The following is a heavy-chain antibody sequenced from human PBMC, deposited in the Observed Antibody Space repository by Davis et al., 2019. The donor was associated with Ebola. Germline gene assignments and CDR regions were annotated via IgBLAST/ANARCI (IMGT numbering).Heavy chain of an antibody. Sequence: SGPTLVKPTQTLTLTCTFSGFSLSTSGMRVNWIRQPPGKALEWLARIDWDDYKFYSTSLKTRLTISKDTSKNQVVLTMTNLDPMDTATYFFARLNCSGSSCYLDYWGQGTLVTVPS. CDR1: GFSLSTSGMR. D-gene: IGHD2-15*01. V-gene: IGHV2-70*04. CDR2: IDWDDYK. J-gene: IGHJ4*02. CDR3: ARLNCSGSSCYLDY.